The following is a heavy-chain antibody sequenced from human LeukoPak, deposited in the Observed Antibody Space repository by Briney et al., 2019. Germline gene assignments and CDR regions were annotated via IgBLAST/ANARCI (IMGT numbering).Heavy chain of an antibody. J-gene: IGHJ5*02. Sequence: GASVKVSCKASGYTFTSYDINWVRQATGQGLEWMGWMNPNSGNTGYAQKFQGRVTMTRNTSISTAYMELSGLRSEDTAVYYCARVSSSWYSWFDPWGQGTLVTVSS. CDR1: GYTFTSYD. CDR3: ARVSSSWYSWFDP. CDR2: MNPNSGNT. V-gene: IGHV1-8*01. D-gene: IGHD6-13*01.